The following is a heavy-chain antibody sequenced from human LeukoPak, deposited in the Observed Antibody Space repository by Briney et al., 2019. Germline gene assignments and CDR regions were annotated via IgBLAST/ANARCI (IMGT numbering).Heavy chain of an antibody. D-gene: IGHD3-10*01. CDR3: ARAYYYGSGSYYNR. CDR1: GGSISSYY. J-gene: IGHJ4*02. Sequence: SETLSLTCTVSGGSISSYYWSWIRQPPGKGLEWIGYIYYSGSTNYNPSLKSRVTISVDTSKNQFSLKLSSVTAADTAVYYRARAYYYGSGSYYNRWGQGTLVTVSS. CDR2: IYYSGST. V-gene: IGHV4-59*01.